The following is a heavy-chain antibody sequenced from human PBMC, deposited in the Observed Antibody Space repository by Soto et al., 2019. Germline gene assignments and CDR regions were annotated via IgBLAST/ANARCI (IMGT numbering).Heavy chain of an antibody. Sequence: SETLSLTCAVYGGSFSGYYWSWIRQPPGKGLEWIGEINHSGSTNYNPSLKSRVTISVDTSKNQFSLKLSSVTAADTAVYYCARGGGAYYYGSGSYYIKGRYYFDYWGQGTLVTVSS. CDR2: INHSGST. D-gene: IGHD3-10*01. J-gene: IGHJ4*02. CDR3: ARGGGAYYYGSGSYYIKGRYYFDY. V-gene: IGHV4-34*01. CDR1: GGSFSGYY.